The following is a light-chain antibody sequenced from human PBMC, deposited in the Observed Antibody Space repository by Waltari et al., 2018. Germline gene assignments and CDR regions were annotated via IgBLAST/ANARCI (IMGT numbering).Light chain of an antibody. V-gene: IGLV2-14*01. CDR1: SSDVGGYNY. J-gene: IGLJ1*01. Sequence: QSALTQPASVSGSPGQSITISCTGTSSDVGGYNYVSWYQQHPGKALKLLIYEVSNRPSGVSNRFSGSKSGNTASLTISGLQAEDEADYYCCSYTGSSSPYVFGAGTKVTVL. CDR2: EVS. CDR3: CSYTGSSSPYV.